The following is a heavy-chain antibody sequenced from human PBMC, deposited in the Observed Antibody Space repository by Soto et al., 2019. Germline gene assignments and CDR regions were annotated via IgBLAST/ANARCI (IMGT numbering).Heavy chain of an antibody. D-gene: IGHD3-10*01. CDR3: ARRERYYGSPGWFDP. CDR2: VYYNENT. J-gene: IGHJ5*02. Sequence: SETLSLTCSVSGGSISSFTYYWGWIRQPPGKGLEWIGTVYYNENTYYNPSLKSRVTITVDTAKNQFSLNLRSVTAAETAMYFCARRERYYGSPGWFDPWGPGTLVTGSS. CDR1: GGSISSFTYY. V-gene: IGHV4-39*01.